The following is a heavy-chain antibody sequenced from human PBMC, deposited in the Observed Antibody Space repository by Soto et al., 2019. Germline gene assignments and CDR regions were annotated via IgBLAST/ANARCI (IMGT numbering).Heavy chain of an antibody. D-gene: IGHD2-21*01. CDR2: MFYGVST. Sequence: SSETLSLTCTVSGSSINRSGYYWGWIRQPPGKGLEWIGSMFYGVSTYYNPSLKSRVTVSVDTSKNQFSLNLRSVTAADTAVYYCARLPSRHMVDYWGQGTLVTVSS. J-gene: IGHJ4*02. CDR3: ARLPSRHMVDY. V-gene: IGHV4-39*01. CDR1: GSSINRSGYY.